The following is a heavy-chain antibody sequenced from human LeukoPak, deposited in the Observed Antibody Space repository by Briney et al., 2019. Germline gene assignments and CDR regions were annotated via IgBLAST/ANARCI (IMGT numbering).Heavy chain of an antibody. CDR2: ISSTSSTM. D-gene: IGHD2-2*01. CDR3: AMGYCSSTSCQPLGY. J-gene: IGHJ4*02. CDR1: GFTLSDYY. Sequence: GGSLRLSCAASGFTLSDYYMDWVRQAPGKGLEWVSYISSTSSTMYYADSVKGRFTISRDNAKNSLYLQMNSLRAEDTAVYYCAMGYCSSTSCQPLGYWGQGTLVTVSS. V-gene: IGHV3-48*01.